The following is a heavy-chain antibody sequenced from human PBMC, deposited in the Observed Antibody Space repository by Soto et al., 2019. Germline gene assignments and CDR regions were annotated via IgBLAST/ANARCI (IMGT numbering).Heavy chain of an antibody. Sequence: SETLSLTCAVHSGSFSSYYSTWTRQPPGKGLEWIGEIHPSGDTDYNPSLSNRVTISLDTSKTQFSLYLQMNSLRTEDTALYYCAKDGNSGSYYLFDYWGQGTLVTVSS. V-gene: IGHV4-34*01. D-gene: IGHD1-26*01. J-gene: IGHJ4*02. CDR1: SGSFSSYY. CDR2: IHPSGDT. CDR3: AKDGNSGSYYLFDY.